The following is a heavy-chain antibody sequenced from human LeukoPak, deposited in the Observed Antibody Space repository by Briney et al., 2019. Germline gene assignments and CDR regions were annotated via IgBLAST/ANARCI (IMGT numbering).Heavy chain of an antibody. CDR2: IDPNSGCT. CDR3: ARVPGPYTTSRFDY. D-gene: IGHD6-13*01. V-gene: IGHV1-2*02. CDR1: GYTFTDYY. J-gene: IGHJ4*02. Sequence: ASVKLYCKTSGYTFTDYYLHWVRQAPGHGLEWMGRIDPNSGCTNYAQKFQVRVTVTSDTSISTVYMELSGLRSDDTAVYYCARVPGPYTTSRFDYWGQGTLVPVSS.